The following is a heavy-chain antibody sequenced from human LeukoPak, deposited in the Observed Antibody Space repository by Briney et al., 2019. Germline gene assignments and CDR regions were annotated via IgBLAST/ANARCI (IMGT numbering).Heavy chain of an antibody. Sequence: PSETLSLTCAVSGGSISSGGYSWSWIRQPPGKGLEWIGYINHSGSTYYNPSLKSRVTISVDRSKNQFSLKLSSVTAADTAVYYCARGRYCSCGSCYVDYWGQGTLVTVSS. D-gene: IGHD2-15*01. CDR3: ARGRYCSCGSCYVDY. CDR2: INHSGST. J-gene: IGHJ4*02. V-gene: IGHV4-30-2*01. CDR1: GGSISSGGYS.